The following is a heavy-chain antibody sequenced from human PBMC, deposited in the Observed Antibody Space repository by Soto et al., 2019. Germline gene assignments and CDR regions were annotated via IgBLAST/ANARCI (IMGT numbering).Heavy chain of an antibody. J-gene: IGHJ4*02. CDR2: IQASGGT. D-gene: IGHD3-22*01. CDR3: MRTNSRGHWAAWY. CDR1: GDSVSSGNYY. V-gene: IGHV4-61*01. Sequence: SETLSLTCTVSGDSVSSGNYYWSWIRQLPGKGLEWIGYIQASGGTRYNPSLKSRVYISLDTSKNQFSLVLTSVTAADTAIYYCMRTNSRGHWAAWYWGQGTLVTVSS.